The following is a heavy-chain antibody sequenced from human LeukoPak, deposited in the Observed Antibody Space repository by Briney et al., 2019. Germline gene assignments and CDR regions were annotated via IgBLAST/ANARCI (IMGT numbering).Heavy chain of an antibody. CDR1: GGSFSGYY. Sequence: PSETLSLTCAVYGGSFSGYYWSWIRQPPGKGLEWIGEINHSGSTNYNPSLKSRVTISVDTSKNQFSLKLRSVTAADTAVYYCATIIRGRQLRLGGRCYYYMDVWGKGTTVTVSS. D-gene: IGHD1-1*01. J-gene: IGHJ6*03. CDR2: INHSGST. V-gene: IGHV4-34*01. CDR3: ATIIRGRQLRLGGRCYYYMDV.